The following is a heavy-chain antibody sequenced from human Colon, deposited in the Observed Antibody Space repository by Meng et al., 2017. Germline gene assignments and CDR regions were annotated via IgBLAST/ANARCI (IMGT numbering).Heavy chain of an antibody. CDR2: ISSSASTI. J-gene: IGHJ6*02. CDR3: ARGSSGNYYNYYGMDV. D-gene: IGHD1-26*01. Sequence: GESLNISCAASGFTFSSYEMNWVRQAPGKGLEWVSYISSSASTIDYADSVKGRFTISRDNAKKSLYLQMNSLRAEDTAVYYCARGSSGNYYNYYGMDVWGPGTTVTVSS. V-gene: IGHV3-48*03. CDR1: GFTFSSYE.